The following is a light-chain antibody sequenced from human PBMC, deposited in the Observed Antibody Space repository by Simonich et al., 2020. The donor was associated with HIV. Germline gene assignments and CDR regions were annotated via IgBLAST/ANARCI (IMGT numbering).Light chain of an antibody. J-gene: IGKJ2*01. CDR2: GAS. CDR1: QSVSSN. V-gene: IGKV3-15*01. CDR3: QQYNNWPT. Sequence: EIVMTQPPATLSVSPGERATLSCRASQSVSSNLAWYQQKPDQAPRLLIYGASTRATGIPARFSGSGSGTEFTLTISSLQSEDFAVYYCQQYNNWPTFGQGTKLEIK.